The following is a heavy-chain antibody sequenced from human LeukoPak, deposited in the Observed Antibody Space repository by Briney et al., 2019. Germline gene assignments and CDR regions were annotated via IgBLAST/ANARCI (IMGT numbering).Heavy chain of an antibody. V-gene: IGHV5-51*01. CDR1: QYSFATYW. CDR2: IFPGDSDT. Sequence: GESLKISCKGSQYSFATYWIGWVRQMPGQGLEWMGIIFPGDSDTRYSPSFQGQVTISADKSISTAYLQWSSLKASDTAIYYCASEYCSGGNCYFDYWGQGTLVTVSS. CDR3: ASEYCSGGNCYFDY. D-gene: IGHD2-15*01. J-gene: IGHJ4*02.